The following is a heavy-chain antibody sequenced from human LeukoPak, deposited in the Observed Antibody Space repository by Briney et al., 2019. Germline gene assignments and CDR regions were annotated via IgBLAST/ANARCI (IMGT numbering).Heavy chain of an antibody. D-gene: IGHD3-3*01. J-gene: IGHJ5*02. Sequence: ASVKVSCKASGYTFTGYYMHWVRQAPGQGLEWMGWINPNSGGTNYAQKFQGRVTMTRDTSISTAYMELSRLRSDDTAVYYCARGLRFLEWLRQGNWFDPWGQGTLVTVSS. CDR3: ARGLRFLEWLRQGNWFDP. V-gene: IGHV1-2*02. CDR1: GYTFTGYY. CDR2: INPNSGGT.